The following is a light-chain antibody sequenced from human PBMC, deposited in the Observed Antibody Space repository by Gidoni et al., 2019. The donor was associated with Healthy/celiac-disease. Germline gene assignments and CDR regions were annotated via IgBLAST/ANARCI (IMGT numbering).Light chain of an antibody. CDR2: DAT. CDR1: QDISKY. Sequence: DIQMTQSPSSLSASVGDRVTITCQASQDISKYLNWYQQKPGKAPKLLIYDATSLETGVPSRFSGSRSGTDFSFTISSLQPEDIATYYCQQYDNLPCSFGQGTKLEIK. CDR3: QQYDNLPCS. V-gene: IGKV1-33*01. J-gene: IGKJ2*04.